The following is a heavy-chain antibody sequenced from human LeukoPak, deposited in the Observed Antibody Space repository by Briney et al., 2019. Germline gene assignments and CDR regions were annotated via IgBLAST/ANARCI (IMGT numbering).Heavy chain of an antibody. V-gene: IGHV3-33*01. CDR2: IWYDGSNK. CDR3: ARSRSVIHPAAY. CDR1: GFTFSSYG. D-gene: IGHD3-16*02. Sequence: PGGSLRLSCAASGFTFSSYGMHWVRQAPGKGLEWVAVIWYDGSNKYYADSVKGRFTISRDNSKNTLYLQMNSLRAEDTAVYYCARSRSVIHPAAYWGQGTLVTVSS. J-gene: IGHJ4*02.